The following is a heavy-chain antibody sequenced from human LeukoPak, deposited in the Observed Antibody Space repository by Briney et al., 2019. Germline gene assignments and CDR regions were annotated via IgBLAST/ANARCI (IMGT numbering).Heavy chain of an antibody. Sequence: GGSLRLSCAASGFTFSSYGMHWVRQAPGKGLEWVAVIWYDGNNKYYADSVKGRFTISRDNSKNTLYLQMNSLRAEDTAVYYCARVFHYDSSGVDYWGQGTLVTVSS. CDR1: GFTFSSYG. D-gene: IGHD3-22*01. CDR2: IWYDGNNK. J-gene: IGHJ4*02. CDR3: ARVFHYDSSGVDY. V-gene: IGHV3-33*01.